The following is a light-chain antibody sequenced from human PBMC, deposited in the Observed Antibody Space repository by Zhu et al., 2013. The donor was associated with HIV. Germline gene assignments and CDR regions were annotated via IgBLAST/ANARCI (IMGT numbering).Light chain of an antibody. CDR2: EVS. CDR1: SSDVGGYNF. CDR3: TSYTTSATLV. J-gene: IGLJ1*01. Sequence: QSALTQPASVSGSPGQSITISCTGTSSDVGGYNFVSWYQQHPGKAPKLMIYEVSKRPSGVPDRFSGSKSGNTASLTISGLQPEDDADYYCTSYTTSATLVFGTGTKVTVL. V-gene: IGLV2-14*01.